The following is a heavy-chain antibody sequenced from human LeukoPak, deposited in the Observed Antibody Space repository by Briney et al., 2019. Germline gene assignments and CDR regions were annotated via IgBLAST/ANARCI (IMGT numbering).Heavy chain of an antibody. J-gene: IGHJ4*02. Sequence: PGGSLRLSCAASGFTFSDYWMHWVRQAPGKGLVWVSRISSDGSRVTYADSVKGRFTISRDNAKNTLYLQMNSLRAEDTAVYYCARDRAQFNFDYWGQGTLVTVSS. V-gene: IGHV3-74*01. D-gene: IGHD3-10*01. CDR1: GFTFSDYW. CDR3: ARDRAQFNFDY. CDR2: ISSDGSRV.